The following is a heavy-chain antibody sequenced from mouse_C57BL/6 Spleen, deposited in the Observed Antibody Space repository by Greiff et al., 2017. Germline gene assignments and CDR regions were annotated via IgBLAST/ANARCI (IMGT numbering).Heavy chain of an antibody. Sequence: EVKLVESGAELVKPGASVKLSCTASGFNIKDYYMHWVKQRTEQGLEWIGRIDPEDGETKYAPKFQGKATITADTSSNTAYLQLSSLTSEDTAVYYCASREGSNPIFDYWGQGTTLTVSS. J-gene: IGHJ2*01. CDR2: IDPEDGET. V-gene: IGHV14-2*01. D-gene: IGHD2-5*01. CDR1: GFNIKDYY. CDR3: ASREGSNPIFDY.